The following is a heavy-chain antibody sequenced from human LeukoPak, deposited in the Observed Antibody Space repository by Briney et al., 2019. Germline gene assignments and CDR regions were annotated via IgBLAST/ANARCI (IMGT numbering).Heavy chain of an antibody. CDR2: IYYSGST. CDR1: GGSISSGGYY. V-gene: IGHV4-31*03. Sequence: SQTLSLTCTVSGGSISSGGYYWSWIRQHPGKGLEWIGYIYYSGSTYYNPSLKSRVTISVDTSKNQFSLKLSSVTAADTAVYYCAREHCSGGSCPFDYWGQGTLVTVSS. CDR3: AREHCSGGSCPFDY. D-gene: IGHD2-15*01. J-gene: IGHJ4*02.